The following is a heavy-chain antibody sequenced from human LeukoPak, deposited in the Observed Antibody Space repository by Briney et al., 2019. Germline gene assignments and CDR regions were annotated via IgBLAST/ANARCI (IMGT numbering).Heavy chain of an antibody. Sequence: GGSLRLSCAASGFTFTSYAMSWVRQAPGKGLEWGSAISGSGDKTYYADSVKGRFTISRDNSKNTVYLRMNSLRAEDTAVYYCAKWGFLEWLLSMFDYRGQGTLVTVSS. V-gene: IGHV3-23*01. CDR1: GFTFTSYA. CDR3: AKWGFLEWLLSMFDY. J-gene: IGHJ4*02. CDR2: ISGSGDKT. D-gene: IGHD3-3*01.